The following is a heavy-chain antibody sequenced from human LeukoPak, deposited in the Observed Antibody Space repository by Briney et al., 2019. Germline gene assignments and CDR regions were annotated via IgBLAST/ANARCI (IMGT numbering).Heavy chain of an antibody. V-gene: IGHV3-23*01. CDR1: GFTFSSYA. J-gene: IGHJ4*02. Sequence: GGSLRLSCAASGFTFSSYAMSWVRQAPGKGLEWVSAISGSGGSIKHADSVKGRFTISRDNSKNRLYLQMNSLRAEDTAVYYCAKDRGSSWPHGFDYWGQGTLVTVSS. D-gene: IGHD6-13*01. CDR3: AKDRGSSWPHGFDY. CDR2: ISGSGGSI.